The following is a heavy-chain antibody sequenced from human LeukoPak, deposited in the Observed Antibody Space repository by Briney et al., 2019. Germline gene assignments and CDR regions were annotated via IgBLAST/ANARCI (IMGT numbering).Heavy chain of an antibody. Sequence: GGSLRLSCVGTGFTFNTYWIHWVRQAPGKGLVWVSRVKEDGRETNYADSVKGRFTLSRDNAKNTVYLQVNNLRAEDTAVYYCARGPNSNWSGLDFWGQGTLLTVSS. CDR2: VKEDGRET. D-gene: IGHD6-6*01. J-gene: IGHJ4*02. CDR3: ARGPNSNWSGLDF. V-gene: IGHV3-74*01. CDR1: GFTFNTYW.